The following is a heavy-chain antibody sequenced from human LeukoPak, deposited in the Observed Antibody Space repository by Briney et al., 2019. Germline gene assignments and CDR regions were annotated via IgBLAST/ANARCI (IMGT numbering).Heavy chain of an antibody. CDR1: GGTFSSYA. CDR2: IIPILGIA. J-gene: IGHJ6*02. V-gene: IGHV1-69*04. Sequence: GASVKVSCKASGGTFSSYAISWVRLASGQGLEWMGRIIPILGIANYAQKFQGRVTITADKSTSTAYMELSSLRSEDTAVYYCARGPGYYYDSSGYSAGMDVWGQGTTVTVSS. D-gene: IGHD3-22*01. CDR3: ARGPGYYYDSSGYSAGMDV.